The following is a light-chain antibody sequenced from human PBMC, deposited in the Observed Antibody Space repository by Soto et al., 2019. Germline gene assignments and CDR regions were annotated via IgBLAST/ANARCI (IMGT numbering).Light chain of an antibody. J-gene: IGKJ5*01. CDR3: QQYNEWPIT. CDR1: QSVTNN. V-gene: IGKV3D-15*01. Sequence: IMLTQSPATLSLSPGGTAILSSSGSQSVTNNYLAWYQHKPGQAPRLLIYDASNRATGIPARFSGSGSGTECTLTISSLQSEDVAVYCCQQYNEWPITLGQGTRLEIK. CDR2: DAS.